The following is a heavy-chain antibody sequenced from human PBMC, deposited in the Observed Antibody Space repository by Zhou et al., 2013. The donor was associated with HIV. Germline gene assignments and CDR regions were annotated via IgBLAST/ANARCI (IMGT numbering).Heavy chain of an antibody. CDR1: GYSFDSYG. CDR3: AREQGGGQWPGRVWFDP. D-gene: IGHD6-19*01. CDR2: IIPIFATA. Sequence: QVQLVQSASEMRKPGASVKVSCRTSGYSFDSYGISWVRQAPGQGLEWMGGIIPIFATANYAQKFQGRVTITTDESTSTAYMELSSLRSEDTAVYYCAREQGGGQWPGRVWFDPVGPGNPGHRLL. J-gene: IGHJ5*02. V-gene: IGHV1-69*05.